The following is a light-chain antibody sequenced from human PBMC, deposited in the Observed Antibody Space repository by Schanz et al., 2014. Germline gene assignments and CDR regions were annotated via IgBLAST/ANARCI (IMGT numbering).Light chain of an antibody. J-gene: IGKJ1*01. CDR2: RAN. CDR1: QTVSSSY. Sequence: EIVMTQSPATLSLSPGDRASLSCRASQTVSSSYLAWYQQKPGQAPRLLIYRANARATGIPARFSGSGSGTEFTLTISRVEPEDFAIYYCQHYHSSSWTFGQGTRVEVK. V-gene: IGKV3-20*01. CDR3: QHYHSSSWT.